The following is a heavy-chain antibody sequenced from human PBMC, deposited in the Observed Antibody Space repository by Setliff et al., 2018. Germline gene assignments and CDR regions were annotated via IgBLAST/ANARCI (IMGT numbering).Heavy chain of an antibody. D-gene: IGHD4-17*01. V-gene: IGHV4-39*07. Sequence: SETLSLTCTVSGDSISSPTYHWGWVRQPPGKGLEWIGSIYYNGNTYYNPSLRSRLTISIDTSESQFSLRLNSVAAADTAVYYCARSTVTTDYFDFWGQGAPVTVSS. CDR1: GDSISSPTYH. CDR2: IYYNGNT. CDR3: ARSTVTTDYFDF. J-gene: IGHJ4*02.